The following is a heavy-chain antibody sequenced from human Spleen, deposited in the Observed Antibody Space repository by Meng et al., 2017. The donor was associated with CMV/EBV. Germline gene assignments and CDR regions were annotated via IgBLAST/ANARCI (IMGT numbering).Heavy chain of an antibody. Sequence: GESLKISFAASGFTFSIYDMHWVRQPTGKGLEWVSGIDTAGDTYYPGSVKGRFTISRENAKNSLYLQMNSLTAGDTAIYYCARARLGSHFDYWGQGTLVTVSS. D-gene: IGHD7-27*01. J-gene: IGHJ4*02. V-gene: IGHV3-13*01. CDR1: GFTFSIYD. CDR3: ARARLGSHFDY. CDR2: IDTAGDT.